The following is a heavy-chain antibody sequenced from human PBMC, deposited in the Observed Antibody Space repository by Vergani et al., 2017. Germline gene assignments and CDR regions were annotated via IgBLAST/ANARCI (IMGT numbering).Heavy chain of an antibody. CDR1: GGSFSGYY. D-gene: IGHD2-2*01. CDR3: ARGPYCSSTSCYDGSPFDY. CDR2: INHSGST. J-gene: IGHJ4*02. Sequence: QVQLQQWGAGLLKPSETLSLTCAVYGGSFSGYYWSWIRQPPGKGLEWIGEINHSGSTNYNPSLKSRVTISVDTSKNQFSLKLSSVTAADTAVYYCARGPYCSSTSCYDGSPFDYWGRGTLVTVSS. V-gene: IGHV4-34*01.